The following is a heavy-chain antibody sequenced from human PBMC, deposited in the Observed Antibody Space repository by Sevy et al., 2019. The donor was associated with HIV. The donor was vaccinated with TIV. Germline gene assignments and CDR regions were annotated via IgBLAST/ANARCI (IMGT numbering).Heavy chain of an antibody. CDR3: ARESLYSSSWPLVDY. D-gene: IGHD6-13*01. V-gene: IGHV3-48*03. CDR1: GFTFSSYG. J-gene: IGHJ4*02. CDR2: ISSSGSTI. Sequence: GGSLRLSCAASGFTFSSYGMNWVRQAPGKGLEWVSYISSSGSTIYYADSVKGRFTISRDNAKNSLYLQMNSLRAEDTAVYYCARESLYSSSWPLVDYWGQGTLVTVSS.